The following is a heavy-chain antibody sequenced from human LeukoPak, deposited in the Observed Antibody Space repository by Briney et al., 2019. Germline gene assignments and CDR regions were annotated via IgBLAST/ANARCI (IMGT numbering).Heavy chain of an antibody. CDR3: AREDHYSNYGYNWFDP. V-gene: IGHV1-2*02. CDR1: GYTFTGYY. J-gene: IGHJ5*02. Sequence: SVKVSCKASGYTFTGYYMHWVRQAPGQGLEWMGWINPNSGGTNYAQKFQGRVTMTRDTSISTAYMELSRLRSDDTAVYYCAREDHYSNYGYNWFDPWGQGTLVTVSS. D-gene: IGHD4-11*01. CDR2: INPNSGGT.